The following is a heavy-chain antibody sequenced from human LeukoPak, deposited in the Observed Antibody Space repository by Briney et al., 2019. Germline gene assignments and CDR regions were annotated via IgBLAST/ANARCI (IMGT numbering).Heavy chain of an antibody. D-gene: IGHD1-26*01. CDR2: ISDSGGNT. J-gene: IGHJ4*02. V-gene: IGHV3-23*01. Sequence: PGGSLRLSCASSGFTFSNYAITWVRQAPGKGLEWVSAISDSGGNTYYADSVKGRFTISRDNSKNTLYLQMNSLRAEDTAVYYCAKEGGSGSYPTYFDSWGPGTLVTVSS. CDR3: AKEGGSGSYPTYFDS. CDR1: GFTFSNYA.